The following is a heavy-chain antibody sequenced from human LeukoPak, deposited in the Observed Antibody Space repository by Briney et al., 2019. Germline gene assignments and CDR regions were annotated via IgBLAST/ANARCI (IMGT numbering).Heavy chain of an antibody. CDR3: AHLIVSTITLFDY. CDR1: GFTFSSYA. CDR2: ISYDGSNK. Sequence: GGSLRLSCAASGFTFSSYAMHWVRQAAGKGLEWVAVISYDGSNKYYADSVKGRFTISRDNSKNTLYLQMNSLRAEDTAVYYCAHLIVSTITLFDYWGQGTLVTVSS. D-gene: IGHD5/OR15-5a*01. V-gene: IGHV3-30*04. J-gene: IGHJ4*02.